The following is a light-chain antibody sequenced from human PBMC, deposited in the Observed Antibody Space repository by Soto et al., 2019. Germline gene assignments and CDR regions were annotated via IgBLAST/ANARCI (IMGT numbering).Light chain of an antibody. CDR1: QSVRSN. CDR2: GAS. CDR3: QQYGSSPLT. J-gene: IGKJ4*01. V-gene: IGKV3D-15*02. Sequence: EIVMTQSPATLSVSPGERATRSCRASQSVRSNLAWYQQKPGQAPRLLIYGASTRATGIPATFSGSGSGTQFTLTISRLEPEDFAVYYCQQYGSSPLTFGGGTKVDIK.